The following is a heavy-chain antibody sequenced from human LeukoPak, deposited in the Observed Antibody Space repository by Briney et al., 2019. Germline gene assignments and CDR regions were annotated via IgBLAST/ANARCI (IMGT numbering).Heavy chain of an antibody. D-gene: IGHD2-2*02. CDR2: IWYDGSNK. Sequence: GGSLRLSCAASGFTSSSYGMHWVRQAPGKGLEWVAVIWYDGSNKYYADSVKGRFTISRDNSKNTLYLQMNSLRAEDTAVYYCARGRYCSSTSCYRALDYWGQGTLVTVSS. CDR1: GFTSSSYG. V-gene: IGHV3-33*01. J-gene: IGHJ4*02. CDR3: ARGRYCSSTSCYRALDY.